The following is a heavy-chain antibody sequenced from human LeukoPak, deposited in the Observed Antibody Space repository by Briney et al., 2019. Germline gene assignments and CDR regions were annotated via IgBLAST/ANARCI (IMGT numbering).Heavy chain of an antibody. D-gene: IGHD3-16*01. Sequence: GGSLRLSCAASEFTFSKYALSWVRQAPGRDLEWVSAITIGGGNTYYADSVMGRFTISRDNSKNTLYLQMSSLRAEDTAVYYCAKEPPSGGWFDSWGQGTLVTVSS. CDR3: AKEPPSGGWFDS. J-gene: IGHJ5*01. CDR2: ITIGGGNT. V-gene: IGHV3-23*01. CDR1: EFTFSKYA.